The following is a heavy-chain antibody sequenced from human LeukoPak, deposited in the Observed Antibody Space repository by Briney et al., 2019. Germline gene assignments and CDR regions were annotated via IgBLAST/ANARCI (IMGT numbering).Heavy chain of an antibody. Sequence: PSETLSLTCTVSGGSISSSSYYWGWIRQPPGKGLEWIGSIYYSGSTNYNPSLKSRVTISVDTSKNQFSLKLSSVTAADTAVYYCARVMITMIGVKAFDIWGQGTMVTVSS. CDR1: GGSISSSSYY. CDR3: ARVMITMIGVKAFDI. D-gene: IGHD3-22*01. CDR2: IYYSGST. J-gene: IGHJ3*02. V-gene: IGHV4-39*07.